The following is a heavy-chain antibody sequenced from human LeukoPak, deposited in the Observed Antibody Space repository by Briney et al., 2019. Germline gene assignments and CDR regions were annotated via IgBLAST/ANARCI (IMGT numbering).Heavy chain of an antibody. CDR2: IRVNNGNT. Sequence: GASVKVSCKASGYTFTTYAISWVRQAPGQGLEWMGRIRVNNGNTNYAQKVQGRVTMTTDTSTSTAYMELRSLTSDDTAVYYCARVLNDFWSAYRAFDFWGQGTPVTVSS. V-gene: IGHV1-18*01. D-gene: IGHD3-3*01. CDR1: GYTFTTYA. J-gene: IGHJ3*01. CDR3: ARVLNDFWSAYRAFDF.